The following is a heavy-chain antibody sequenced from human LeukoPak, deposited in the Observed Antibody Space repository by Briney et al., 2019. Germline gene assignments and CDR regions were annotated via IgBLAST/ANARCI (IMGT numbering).Heavy chain of an antibody. V-gene: IGHV4-34*01. D-gene: IGHD3-22*01. J-gene: IGHJ4*02. CDR3: ASFHYYDSRTGGPIDY. Sequence: PSETLSLTCAVCGGSFSGYYWSWIRQPPGKGLEWIGEINHSGSTNYNPSLKSRVTISVDTSKNQFSLKLSSVTAADTAVYYCASFHYYDSRTGGPIDYWGQGTLVTVSS. CDR2: INHSGST. CDR1: GGSFSGYY.